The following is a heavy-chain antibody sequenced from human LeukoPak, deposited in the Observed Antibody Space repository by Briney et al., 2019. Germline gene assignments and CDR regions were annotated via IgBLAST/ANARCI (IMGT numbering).Heavy chain of an antibody. CDR1: GRSISSSSYY. CDR2: IYYSGST. CDR3: AGVVDTAMGSHDY. D-gene: IGHD5-18*01. Sequence: SETLSLTCTLSGRSISSSSYYWGWIREPPGKGLEWIGSIYYSGSTYYNLSLKSRVTIIVDTSKDLCSLKLNSVTAADTAVYYCAGVVDTAMGSHDYWGQGTLVTVSS. J-gene: IGHJ4*02. V-gene: IGHV4-39*01.